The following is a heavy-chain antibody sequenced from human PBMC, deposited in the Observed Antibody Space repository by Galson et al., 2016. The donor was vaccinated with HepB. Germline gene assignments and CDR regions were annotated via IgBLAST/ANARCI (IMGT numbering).Heavy chain of an antibody. CDR1: GFTFSSFW. CDR2: MKEDGSDE. J-gene: IGHJ4*02. Sequence: SLRLSCAASGFTFSSFWMSWVRQAPGKGLEWVANMKEDGSDEYYVESVKGRFTIARDNAKNSLFLQMNSLRAEDTAVYYCARDPWGLNWLRYFDYWGQGTLVTVSS. CDR3: ARDPWGLNWLRYFDY. D-gene: IGHD7-27*01. V-gene: IGHV3-7*01.